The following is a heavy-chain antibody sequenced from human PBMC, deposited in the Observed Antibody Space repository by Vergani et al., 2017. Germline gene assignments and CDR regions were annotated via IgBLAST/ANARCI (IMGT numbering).Heavy chain of an antibody. D-gene: IGHD4-11*01. V-gene: IGHV4-34*01. CDR1: GGSFTSYH. Sequence: QVQLQQWGGGLLKPSETLSLTCVVHGGSFTSYHWTWIRQSQGEGLEWVGDIDHTGRPDYNPSLKSRLTMSVDKSRHQFSLTLNSVTATDTAIYFCARVNTETNGHLYYYYDMDVWGQGTAVTVS. CDR3: ARVNTETNGHLYYYYDMDV. J-gene: IGHJ6*02. CDR2: IDHTGRP.